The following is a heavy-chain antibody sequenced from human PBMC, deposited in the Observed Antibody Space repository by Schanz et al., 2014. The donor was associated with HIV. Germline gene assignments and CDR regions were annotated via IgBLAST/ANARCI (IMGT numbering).Heavy chain of an antibody. V-gene: IGHV3-74*03. D-gene: IGHD3-22*01. CDR3: ASPLLYDSLDV. Sequence: EVQLVESGGGFVQPGGSLTLSCAASGFTFSSYWMHWVRQVPGKGLVWVSRINSEGSSTTYEYADSVKGRFTISRDNSKNTLYLQMNSLRAEDTAVYYCASPLLYDSLDVWGQGTTVTVSS. J-gene: IGHJ6*02. CDR2: INSEGSST. CDR1: GFTFSSYW.